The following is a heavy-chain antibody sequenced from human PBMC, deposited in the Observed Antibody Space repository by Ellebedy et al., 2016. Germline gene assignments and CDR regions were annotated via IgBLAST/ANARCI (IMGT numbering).Heavy chain of an antibody. CDR3: ARHRYYSSTWYYFDY. CDR1: GGSVTSNNW. CDR2: VFHSGST. Sequence: SETLSLTCAVSGGSVTSNNWWSWVRQPPGMGLEWIGEVFHSGSTTYNPSLKSRVTISVDTSKNQISLKLSSVPTADTAVYYCARHRYYSSTWYYFDYWGQGTLVTVSS. J-gene: IGHJ4*02. D-gene: IGHD2-2*01. V-gene: IGHV4-4*02.